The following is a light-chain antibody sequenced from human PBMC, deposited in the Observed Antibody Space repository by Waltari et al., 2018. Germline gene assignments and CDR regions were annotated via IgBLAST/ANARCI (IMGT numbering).Light chain of an antibody. CDR2: DAS. Sequence: DIQMTQSPSSLSASVGDRVTITCRASQGINSYLAWYQQEPGKVPKLLIYDASSLQSGVQSRFSGSGSGTDFTLTINNLQPEDVATYFCQEYNNVPLTFGGGTKVEIK. V-gene: IGKV1-27*01. CDR1: QGINSY. J-gene: IGKJ4*01. CDR3: QEYNNVPLT.